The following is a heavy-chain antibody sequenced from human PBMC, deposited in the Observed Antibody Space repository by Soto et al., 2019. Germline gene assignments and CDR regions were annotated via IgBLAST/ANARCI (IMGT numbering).Heavy chain of an antibody. V-gene: IGHV3-30*18. D-gene: IGHD5-12*01. J-gene: IGHJ3*02. CDR3: AKGFASGYDYDAFDI. Sequence: GGSLRLSCAASGFTFXSYGMHWVRQAPGKGLEWVAVISYDGSNKYYADSVKGRFTISRDNSKNTLYLQMNSLRAEDTAVYYCAKGFASGYDYDAFDIWGQGTMVTVSS. CDR2: ISYDGSNK. CDR1: GFTFXSYG.